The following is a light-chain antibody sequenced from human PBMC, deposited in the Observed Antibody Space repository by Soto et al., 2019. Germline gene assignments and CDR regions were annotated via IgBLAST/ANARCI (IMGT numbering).Light chain of an antibody. Sequence: DIQMTQSPSTLSASVGDRVTITCRASQSISSWLAWYQQKPGKAPKLLIYKASSLESGVPSRFSGSGSGTEFTLTISSLQPDEFATDYCQEYNSYLLTFGGGIKVEIK. V-gene: IGKV1-5*03. CDR2: KAS. CDR1: QSISSW. J-gene: IGKJ4*01. CDR3: QEYNSYLLT.